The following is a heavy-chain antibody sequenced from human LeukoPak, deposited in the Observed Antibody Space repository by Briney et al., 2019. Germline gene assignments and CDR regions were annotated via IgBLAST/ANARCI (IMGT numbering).Heavy chain of an antibody. D-gene: IGHD1-26*01. CDR1: GFTFSSSA. CDR2: IYSGGST. Sequence: GGSLRLSCAASGFTFSSSAMSWVRQAPGKGLEWVSVIYSGGSTYYADSVKGRFTISRENAKNSLYLQMNSLRAEDTAVYYCARAGGLGAPRLWGQGTLVTVSS. V-gene: IGHV3-53*01. J-gene: IGHJ4*02. CDR3: ARAGGLGAPRL.